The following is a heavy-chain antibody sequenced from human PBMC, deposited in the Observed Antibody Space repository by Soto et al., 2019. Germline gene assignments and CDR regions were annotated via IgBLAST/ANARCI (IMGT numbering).Heavy chain of an antibody. V-gene: IGHV1-69*01. D-gene: IGHD3-16*02. Sequence: QVQLVQSGAEVKKPGSSVKVSCKASGGTFSSYAISWVRQAPGQGLEWMGGIIPIFGTANYAQKFQGRVTITADESTSTAYMERRSLRCEDTAVYYCARGGGDDYVCGSYRSRDYYGMDVWGQGTTVTVSS. J-gene: IGHJ6*02. CDR3: ARGGGDDYVCGSYRSRDYYGMDV. CDR2: IIPIFGTA. CDR1: GGTFSSYA.